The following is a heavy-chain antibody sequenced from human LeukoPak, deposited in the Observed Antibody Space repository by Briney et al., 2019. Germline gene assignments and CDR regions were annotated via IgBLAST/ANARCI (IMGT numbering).Heavy chain of an antibody. Sequence: SETLSLTCTVSGGSISSYYWSWIRQPPGKGLEWIGYIYYSGSTNYNPSLKSRVTISVDTSKNQFSLKLSSVTAADTAAYYCARERDSSGYPIDYWGQGTLVTVSS. V-gene: IGHV4-59*01. CDR3: ARERDSSGYPIDY. J-gene: IGHJ4*02. CDR1: GGSISSYY. CDR2: IYYSGST. D-gene: IGHD3-22*01.